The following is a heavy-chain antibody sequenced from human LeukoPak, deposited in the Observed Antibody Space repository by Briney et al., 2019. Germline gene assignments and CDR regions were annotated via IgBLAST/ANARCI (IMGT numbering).Heavy chain of an antibody. V-gene: IGHV5-51*01. D-gene: IGHD1-14*01. J-gene: IGHJ6*03. CDR3: ARLGRWRSTGLNYYYYMDV. CDR2: IYPGDSDT. CDR1: GYSFTSYW. Sequence: GESLKISCKGSGYSFTSYWIGWVRQMPGKGLEWMGIIYPGDSDTRYSPSFQGQVTISADKSISTAYLQWSSLKASDTAMYYCARLGRWRSTGLNYYYYMDVWGKGTTVTISS.